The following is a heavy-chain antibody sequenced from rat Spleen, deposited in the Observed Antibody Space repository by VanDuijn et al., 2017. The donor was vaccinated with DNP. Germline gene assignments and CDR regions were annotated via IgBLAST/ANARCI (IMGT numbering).Heavy chain of an antibody. V-gene: IGHV5-7*01. CDR3: TRHRTIMPYYYAMEA. CDR2: ISYNGGTP. CDR1: GFTFSDYY. D-gene: IGHD1-12*01. Sequence: EVLLVESDGGLVQPGRSLKLSCAVSGFTFSDYYMAWVRQAPAKGLEWVATISYNGGTPYYRDSVKGRFTISRDNAQSTLYLQMDSLRSEDTATYYCTRHRTIMPYYYAMEAWGQGASVTVSS. J-gene: IGHJ4*01.